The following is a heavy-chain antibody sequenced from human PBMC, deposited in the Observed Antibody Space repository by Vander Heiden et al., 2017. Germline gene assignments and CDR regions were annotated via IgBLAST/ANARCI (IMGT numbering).Heavy chain of an antibody. V-gene: IGHV3-21*01. D-gene: IGHD3-22*01. CDR3: AREPPSYYDSSGYSVY. CDR2: ISSSSSYI. Sequence: EVQLVESGGGLVKPGGSLRLAGAASGFTFSSNSMNWVRQAPGKGLEWVSSISSSSSYIYYADSVKGRFTISRDNAKNSLYLQMNSLRAEDTAVYYCAREPPSYYDSSGYSVYWGQGTLVTVSS. J-gene: IGHJ4*02. CDR1: GFTFSSNS.